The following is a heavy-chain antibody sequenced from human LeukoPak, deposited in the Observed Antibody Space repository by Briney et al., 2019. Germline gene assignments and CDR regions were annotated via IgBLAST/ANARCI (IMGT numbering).Heavy chain of an antibody. J-gene: IGHJ5*02. CDR2: IDYDGTTT. CDR1: GFSLSTYW. CDR3: THLGWFDP. V-gene: IGHV3-74*01. Sequence: GGSLRLSCAASGFSLSTYWRHWVRQAPGKGLVCVSRIDYDGTTTTYADSVKGRFTISRDNAKNTLYLQMNSLRAEDTAVYYCTHLGWFDPWGQGTLDTVSS.